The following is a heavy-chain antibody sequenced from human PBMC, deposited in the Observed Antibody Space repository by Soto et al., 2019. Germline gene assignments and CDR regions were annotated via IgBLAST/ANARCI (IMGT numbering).Heavy chain of an antibody. V-gene: IGHV3-23*01. CDR3: AKAPPLIAVVVPAAMGGEYFQH. CDR1: GFTFSSYA. Sequence: GGSLRLSCAASGFTFSSYAMSWVRQAPGKGLEWVSAISGSGGSTYYGDSVKGRFTISRDNSKNTLYLQMNSLRAEDTAVYYCAKAPPLIAVVVPAAMGGEYFQHWGQGTLVTVSS. D-gene: IGHD2-2*01. CDR2: ISGSGGST. J-gene: IGHJ1*01.